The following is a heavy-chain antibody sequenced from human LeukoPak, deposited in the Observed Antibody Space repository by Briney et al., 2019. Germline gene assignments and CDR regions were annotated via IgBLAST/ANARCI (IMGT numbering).Heavy chain of an antibody. CDR1: GGSFSGYY. Sequence: SETLSLTCAVYGGSFSGYYWSWIRQPPGKGLEWIGEINHSGNTNYNPSLKSRVTISVDTSKNQFSLKLSSVTAADTAVYYCARVLGRVGGGRTDDYWGQGTLVTVSS. D-gene: IGHD1/OR15-1a*01. CDR2: INHSGNT. J-gene: IGHJ4*02. V-gene: IGHV4-34*01. CDR3: ARVLGRVGGGRTDDY.